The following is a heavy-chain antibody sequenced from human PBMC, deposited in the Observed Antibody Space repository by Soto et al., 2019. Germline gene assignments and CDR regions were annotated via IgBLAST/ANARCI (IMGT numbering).Heavy chain of an antibody. CDR3: ARSIVVVTALDY. V-gene: IGHV1-3*05. CDR2: INAGNGNT. Sequence: QVQLVQSGAEEKKPGASVKVSCKASGYTFTSYAMHWVRQATGQRLEWMGWINAGNGNTKYSQKFQGRVTITRDTSASTAYMELSSLRSEDTAVYYCARSIVVVTALDYWGQGTLFTVSS. J-gene: IGHJ4*02. D-gene: IGHD2-21*02. CDR1: GYTFTSYA.